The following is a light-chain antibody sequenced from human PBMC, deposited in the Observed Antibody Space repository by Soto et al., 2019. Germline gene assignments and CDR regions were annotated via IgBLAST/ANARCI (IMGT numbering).Light chain of an antibody. CDR3: QQYGDSPMYT. CDR1: QSVSTD. J-gene: IGKJ2*01. V-gene: IGKV3-20*01. Sequence: EVLVTQSPATLSVSPGEGVTLSCRASQSVSTDLAWYQQKPGQAPRLLIYGASSRATGIPDRFSGSGSGTDFTLTISRLEPEDFAVYFCQQYGDSPMYTFGQGTKLEI. CDR2: GAS.